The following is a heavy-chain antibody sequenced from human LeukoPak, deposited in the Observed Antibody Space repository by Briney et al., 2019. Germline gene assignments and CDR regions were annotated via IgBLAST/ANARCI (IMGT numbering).Heavy chain of an antibody. D-gene: IGHD3-10*01. J-gene: IGHJ5*02. Sequence: GASVKVSCKASGYTFNSHGITWVRQAPGQGLEWMGWISAYNGNTNYAQKLQGRVTMTTDTSTSTAYMELRSLRSDDTAVYYCARDITMVRGVIFRWFDPWGQGTLVTVSS. V-gene: IGHV1-18*01. CDR2: ISAYNGNT. CDR3: ARDITMVRGVIFRWFDP. CDR1: GYTFNSHG.